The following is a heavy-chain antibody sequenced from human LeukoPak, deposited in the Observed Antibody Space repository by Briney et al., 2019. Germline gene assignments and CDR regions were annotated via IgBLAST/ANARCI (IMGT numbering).Heavy chain of an antibody. Sequence: GRSLRLSCAASGFTFINAWMAWVRQAPGKGLEWDGRIKAKAHGGTIEDASPVKGRYTISRDDSKNTLYLQMNSLKTEDTAVYYCTTDGVGVEGATYDNGGQGTLVSVSA. CDR3: TTDGVGVEGATYDN. CDR1: GFTFINAW. D-gene: IGHD1-26*01. V-gene: IGHV3-15*01. CDR2: IKAKAHGGTI. J-gene: IGHJ4*02.